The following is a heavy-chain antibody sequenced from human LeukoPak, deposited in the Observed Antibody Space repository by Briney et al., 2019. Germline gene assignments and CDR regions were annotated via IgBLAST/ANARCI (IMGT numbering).Heavy chain of an antibody. CDR2: INPSGGST. Sequence: ASVKVSCKASGYTFTSYYMHWVRQAPGQGLEWMGIINPSGGSTSYAQKFQGRVTMTRDTSTSTVYMELSSLRSEDTAVYYCARDFYYYDSSGYYYVGHWFDPWGQGTLVTVSS. V-gene: IGHV1-46*01. CDR3: ARDFYYYDSSGYYYVGHWFDP. CDR1: GYTFTSYY. D-gene: IGHD3-22*01. J-gene: IGHJ5*02.